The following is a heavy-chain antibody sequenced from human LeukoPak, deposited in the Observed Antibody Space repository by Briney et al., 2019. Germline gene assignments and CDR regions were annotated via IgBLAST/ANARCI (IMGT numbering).Heavy chain of an antibody. V-gene: IGHV1-69*04. CDR1: GGTFSSYA. Sequence: GSSVKVSCKASGGTFSSYAISWVRQAPGQGLEWMGRIIPILGIANYAQKFQGRVTITADKSTSTAYMELSSLRSEDTAVYYCARERKYYDFWSGYRNLFDPGGQGTLVTVSS. D-gene: IGHD3-3*01. J-gene: IGHJ5*02. CDR2: IIPILGIA. CDR3: ARERKYYDFWSGYRNLFDP.